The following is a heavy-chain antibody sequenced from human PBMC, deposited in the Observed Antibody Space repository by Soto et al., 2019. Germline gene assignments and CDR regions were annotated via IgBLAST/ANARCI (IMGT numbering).Heavy chain of an antibody. D-gene: IGHD6-13*01. CDR1: GGSFSGYY. CDR3: ARGLAAAASLIDP. V-gene: IGHV4-34*01. J-gene: IGHJ5*02. Sequence: PSETLSLTCAVYGGSFSGYYWSWIRQPPGKGLEWIGEINHSGSTNYNPSLKSRVTISVDTSKNQFSLKLSSVTAADTAVYYCARGLAAAASLIDPWGQGTLVTVSS. CDR2: INHSGST.